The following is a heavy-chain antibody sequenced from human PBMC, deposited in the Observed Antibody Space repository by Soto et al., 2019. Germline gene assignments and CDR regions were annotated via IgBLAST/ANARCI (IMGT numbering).Heavy chain of an antibody. CDR2: IYYSGST. D-gene: IGHD6-6*01. J-gene: IGHJ4*02. CDR1: GGSISSGDYY. V-gene: IGHV4-30-4*01. CDR3: AVSIGARYFDN. Sequence: SETLSLTCTVSGGSISSGDYYWSWIRQPPGKGLEWIGYIYYSGSTYYNPSLKSRVTISVDTSKNQFSLKLSSVTAADTAVYYCAVSIGARYFDNWGQGTLVTVSS.